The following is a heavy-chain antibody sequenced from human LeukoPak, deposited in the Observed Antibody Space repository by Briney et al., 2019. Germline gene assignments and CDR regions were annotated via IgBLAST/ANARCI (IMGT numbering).Heavy chain of an antibody. V-gene: IGHV3-30-3*01. CDR2: ISKDGSDK. D-gene: IGHD3-10*01. CDR1: GFTFSDYA. J-gene: IGHJ4*02. Sequence: GGSLRLSCAASGFTFSDYAMHWVRQAPGKGLEWVAVISKDGSDKYYPGSVRGRFTISRDNSKNTLYLQMNSLRAEDTAVYYCAGVSRPMVRGVKPEYWGQGTLVTVSS. CDR3: AGVSRPMVRGVKPEY.